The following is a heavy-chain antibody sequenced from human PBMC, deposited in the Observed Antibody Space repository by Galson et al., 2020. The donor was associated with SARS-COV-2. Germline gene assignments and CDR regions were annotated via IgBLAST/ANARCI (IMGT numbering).Heavy chain of an antibody. CDR2: ILHDGSYK. D-gene: IGHD2-2*01. Sequence: GESLKISCAASGFTFSTHVMNWVRQAPGKVLEWVAVILHDGSYKHYADSVKGRFTISRDNSKNTPDLQMNSLRAEDTAVYYCAKDRTNTWSFDYWGQGALVTVSS. J-gene: IGHJ4*02. V-gene: IGHV3-30*18. CDR1: GFTFSTHV. CDR3: AKDRTNTWSFDY.